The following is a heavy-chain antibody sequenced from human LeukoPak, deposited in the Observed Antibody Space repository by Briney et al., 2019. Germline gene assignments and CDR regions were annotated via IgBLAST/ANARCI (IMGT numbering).Heavy chain of an antibody. J-gene: IGHJ5*02. CDR2: IIPIFGTA. Sequence: SVKVSCKASGGTFSSYAISWVRQAPGQGLEWMGGIIPIFGTANYAQKFQGRVTITADESTSTAYMELSSLRSEDTAVYYCAREETWFGELFGWFDPWGQGTLVTVSS. CDR3: AREETWFGELFGWFDP. CDR1: GGTFSSYA. V-gene: IGHV1-69*01. D-gene: IGHD3-10*01.